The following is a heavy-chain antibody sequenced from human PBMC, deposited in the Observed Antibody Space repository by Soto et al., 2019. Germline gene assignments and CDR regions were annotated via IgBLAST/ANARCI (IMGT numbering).Heavy chain of an antibody. CDR3: ARLRREDIVVVPAAILCYYGMDV. CDR2: ISYDGSNK. D-gene: IGHD2-2*01. Sequence: QVQLVESGGGVVQPGRSLRLSCAASGFTFSSYAMHWVRQAPGKGLEWVAVISYDGSNKYYADSVKGRFTISRDNSKNTLYLQMNSLRTEDTAVYYCARLRREDIVVVPAAILCYYGMDVRGQGTTVTVAS. V-gene: IGHV3-30-3*01. CDR1: GFTFSSYA. J-gene: IGHJ6*01.